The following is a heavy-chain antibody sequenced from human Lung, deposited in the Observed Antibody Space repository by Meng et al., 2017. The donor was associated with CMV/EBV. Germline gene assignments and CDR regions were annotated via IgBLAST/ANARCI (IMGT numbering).Heavy chain of an antibody. J-gene: IGHJ4*02. CDR1: GGPIGSSNL. V-gene: IGHV4-4*02. CDR2: IYHSGST. Sequence: QVQLQESGPGLVKPSGTLSLTCAVSGGPIGSSNLWTWVRQVPGKGLEWIGEIYHSGSTNYNPSLKSRVTISVDKFKNQFSLKLGSVTAADTAVYYCARIERRRILKYCGSDCSTTDYWGQGTLVTVSS. D-gene: IGHD2-21*02. CDR3: ARIERRRILKYCGSDCSTTDY.